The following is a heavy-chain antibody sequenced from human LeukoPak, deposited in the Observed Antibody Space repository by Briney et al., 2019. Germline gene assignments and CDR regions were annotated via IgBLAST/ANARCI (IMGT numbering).Heavy chain of an antibody. CDR1: GDSYSSPY. CDR3: ARGGENFDY. V-gene: IGHV4-59*11. Sequence: SETLSLTCTVSGDSYSSPYWSWIRQPPGKGLEWIGYIYYSGSTNYNPSLKSRVTISVDTSKNQFSLKLSSVTAADTAVYYCARGGENFDYWGQGTLVTVSS. D-gene: IGHD2-21*01. CDR2: IYYSGST. J-gene: IGHJ4*02.